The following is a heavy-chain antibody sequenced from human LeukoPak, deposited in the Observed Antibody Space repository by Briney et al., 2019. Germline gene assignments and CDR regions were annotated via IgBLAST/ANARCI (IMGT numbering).Heavy chain of an antibody. V-gene: IGHV4-39*01. CDR1: GGSISSSSYC. CDR3: ARAPFDY. CDR2: IYYSGST. J-gene: IGHJ4*02. Sequence: TLSXTCXVSGGSISSSSYCWGWVRQPPGKGLEWIESIYYSGSTYYNTSLKSRFTISVNTSKHQFSLKLSSVTAADTAVYYCARAPFDYWGQGTLVTVSS.